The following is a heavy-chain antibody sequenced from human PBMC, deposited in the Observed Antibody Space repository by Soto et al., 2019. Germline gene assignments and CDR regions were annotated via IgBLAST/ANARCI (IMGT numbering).Heavy chain of an antibody. CDR3: VFSNWGRIDP. Sequence: EVRLVESGGGLVQPGESLRLSCTASGSTFSSYWMHWVRQAPGKGLVWVSRINSDGSRTNYADSVKGRFTISRDNAKNTLSLQMNSLRADDTAVYYCVFSNWGRIDPWGQGTLVTVSS. CDR2: INSDGSRT. J-gene: IGHJ5*02. V-gene: IGHV3-74*01. CDR1: GSTFSSYW. D-gene: IGHD3-16*01.